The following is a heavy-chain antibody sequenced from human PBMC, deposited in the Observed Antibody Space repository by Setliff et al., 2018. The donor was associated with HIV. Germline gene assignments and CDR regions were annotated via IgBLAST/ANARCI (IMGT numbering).Heavy chain of an antibody. CDR3: AGGYYYYDSSGYSHFDH. CDR2: INPSGGST. D-gene: IGHD3-22*01. Sequence: GASVKVSCKASGYTFTGYYMHWVRQAPGQGLEWMGIINPSGGSTSYAQKFQGRVTMTRDTSTSTVYMELSSLRSEDTAVYYCAGGYYYYDSSGYSHFDHWGQGTLVTVSS. CDR1: GYTFTGYY. J-gene: IGHJ4*02. V-gene: IGHV1-46*01.